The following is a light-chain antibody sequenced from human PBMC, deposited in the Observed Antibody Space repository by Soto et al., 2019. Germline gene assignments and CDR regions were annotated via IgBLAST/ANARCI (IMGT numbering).Light chain of an antibody. Sequence: IVMTQSPATLSVSPGERATLSCRASQSISSNLAWYQQKPDQAPRLLIYGASTRATGIPARFSGSGSGTEFTLSISSLQSEDFAVYYCQQYSNWPPWTFGQGTKVEIK. V-gene: IGKV3-15*01. CDR2: GAS. CDR3: QQYSNWPPWT. CDR1: QSISSN. J-gene: IGKJ1*01.